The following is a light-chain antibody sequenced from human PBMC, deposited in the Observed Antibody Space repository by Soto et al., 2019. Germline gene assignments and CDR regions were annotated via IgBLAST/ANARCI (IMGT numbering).Light chain of an antibody. V-gene: IGKV3-20*01. CDR3: QQHGSAPPGIT. CDR2: GAS. CDR1: QSVSSSY. J-gene: IGKJ3*01. Sequence: EIVLTQSPGTLSLSPGERATLSCRARQSVSSSYLAWYQQKPGQAPRLLIYGASSRATGIPDRFSGSGSGTGFTRTISRREPEEFAVYYCQQHGSAPPGITFGPGTKVDIK.